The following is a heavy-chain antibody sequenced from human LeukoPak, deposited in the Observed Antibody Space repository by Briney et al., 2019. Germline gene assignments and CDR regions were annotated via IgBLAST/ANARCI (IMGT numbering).Heavy chain of an antibody. CDR2: ISHSGSI. CDR1: GGSFSDYF. Sequence: SETLSLTCAVYGGSFSDYFWSWIRQPPGKGLEWIGEISHSGSITYNPSLRSRVTISGDTSKKQFSLKLSSVTAADTAVYYCVTYYYGSSAPKRNYWGQGILVTVSS. D-gene: IGHD3-22*01. J-gene: IGHJ4*02. V-gene: IGHV4-34*01. CDR3: VTYYYGSSAPKRNY.